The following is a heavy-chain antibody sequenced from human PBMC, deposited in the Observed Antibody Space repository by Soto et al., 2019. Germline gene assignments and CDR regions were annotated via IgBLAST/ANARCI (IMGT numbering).Heavy chain of an antibody. D-gene: IGHD2-15*01. CDR3: ARCSGGSCQRVDMDV. Sequence: ASVKVSCKASGGTFSSYAISWVRQAPGQGLEWMGRIIPILGIANYAQKFQGRVTITADKSTSTAYMELSSLRSEDTAVYYCARCSGGSCQRVDMDVWGQGTTVTVSS. J-gene: IGHJ6*02. CDR1: GGTFSSYA. V-gene: IGHV1-69*04. CDR2: IIPILGIA.